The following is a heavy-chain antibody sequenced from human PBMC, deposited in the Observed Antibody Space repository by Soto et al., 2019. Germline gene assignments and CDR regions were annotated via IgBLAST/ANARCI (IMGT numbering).Heavy chain of an antibody. J-gene: IGHJ5*01. CDR2: VSYDGSKT. Sequence: QVQLVESGGGVVQPGRSLRLTCAASGFTFSSNGMHWVHQAPGKGLEWVALVSYDGSKTYYADSVRGRFTISRDNSENTLYLQMNSLRAEDTAVYYCARWVGGSMYDNSGKYDSWGQGTLVNVSS. CDR3: ARWVGGSMYDNSGKYDS. CDR1: GFTFSSNG. V-gene: IGHV3-30*03. D-gene: IGHD3-22*01.